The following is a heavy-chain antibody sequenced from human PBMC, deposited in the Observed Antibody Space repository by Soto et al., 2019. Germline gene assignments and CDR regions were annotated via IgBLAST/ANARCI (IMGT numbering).Heavy chain of an antibody. D-gene: IGHD3-10*01. J-gene: IGHJ6*03. V-gene: IGHV4-59*08. Sequence: SETLSLTCTVSGGSISSYYWSWIRQPPGKGLEWIGYIYYSGSTNYNPSLKSRVTISVDTSKNQFSLKLSSVTAADTAVYYCARGGLLWFGESSAPYYYYMDVWGKGTTVTVSS. CDR1: GGSISSYY. CDR2: IYYSGST. CDR3: ARGGLLWFGESSAPYYYYMDV.